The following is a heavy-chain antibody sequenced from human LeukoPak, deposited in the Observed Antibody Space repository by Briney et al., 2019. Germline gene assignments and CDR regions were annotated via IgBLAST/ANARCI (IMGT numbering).Heavy chain of an antibody. Sequence: SETLSLTCTVSGGSISSSGYYWGWIRQPPGRGLEWIGSIYYGGSTYYNPSLKSRVTISVDTSKNQFSLKLSSVTAADTAVYYCARDLLVGSGTQETHAFDIWGQGTMVTVSS. CDR3: ARDLLVGSGTQETHAFDI. CDR1: GGSISSSGYY. CDR2: IYYGGST. J-gene: IGHJ3*02. V-gene: IGHV4-39*07. D-gene: IGHD3-10*01.